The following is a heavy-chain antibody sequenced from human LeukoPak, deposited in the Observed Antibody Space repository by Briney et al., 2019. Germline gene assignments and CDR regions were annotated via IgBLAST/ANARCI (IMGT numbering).Heavy chain of an antibody. J-gene: IGHJ4*02. Sequence: GGSLRLSCAVSGFTFSNYEMNWVRQAPGKGLEWVSDISGSGSSTYYADSVKGRFTISRDNSKNTLFLQMNSLRAEDTAVYYCARGARYSYFDYWGQGTLVTVSS. CDR3: ARGARYSYFDY. CDR2: ISGSGSST. CDR1: GFTFSNYE. V-gene: IGHV3-23*01. D-gene: IGHD1-1*01.